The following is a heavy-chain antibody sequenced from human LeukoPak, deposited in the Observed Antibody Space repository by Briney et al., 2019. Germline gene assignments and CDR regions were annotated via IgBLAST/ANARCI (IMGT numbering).Heavy chain of an antibody. CDR3: AREDRYSRGPTEDY. V-gene: IGHV3-7*04. CDR1: GFTFSSYW. J-gene: IGHJ4*02. D-gene: IGHD6-19*01. CDR2: VKEDGSEK. Sequence: GGSLRLSCSASGFTFSSYWLTWVRQAPGQGLEWVANVKEDGSEKYNVDSVKGRFTISRDNAKKSLYLQMNSLRAEDTAVYYCAREDRYSRGPTEDYWGQGTLVTVSS.